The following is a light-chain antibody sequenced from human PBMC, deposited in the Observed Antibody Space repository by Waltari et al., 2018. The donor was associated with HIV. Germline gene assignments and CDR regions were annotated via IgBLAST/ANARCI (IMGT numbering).Light chain of an antibody. Sequence: SYVLTQAPSVSVAPGQTARITCGGDNIGSKRVPWYQQRPGQAPLLVVYDDSDRPAGIPERISGSNSGNTATLPINRVEGGDEADYYCQVWDTSGDFWEFGGGTKLTVL. CDR3: QVWDTSGDFWE. CDR1: NIGSKR. CDR2: DDS. V-gene: IGLV3-21*02. J-gene: IGLJ3*02.